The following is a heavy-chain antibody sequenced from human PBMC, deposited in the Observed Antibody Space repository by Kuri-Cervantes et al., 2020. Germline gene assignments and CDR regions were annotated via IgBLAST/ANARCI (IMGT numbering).Heavy chain of an antibody. Sequence: LSLTCAASGFTFSSYWMHWVRQAPGKGLEWVSVIYSGGSTYYADSVKGRFTISRDNSKNTLYLQMNSLRAEDTAVYYCARSSAGSGYFDYWGQGTLVTVSS. D-gene: IGHD3-10*01. J-gene: IGHJ4*02. CDR3: ARSSAGSGYFDY. CDR2: IYSGGST. CDR1: GFTFSSYW. V-gene: IGHV3-53*01.